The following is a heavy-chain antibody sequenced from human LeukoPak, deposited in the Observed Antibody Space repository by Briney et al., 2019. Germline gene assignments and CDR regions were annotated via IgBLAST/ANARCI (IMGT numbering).Heavy chain of an antibody. V-gene: IGHV4-59*01. CDR3: ARGSDWSGLFFDY. D-gene: IGHD3-3*01. CDR2: IYYSGST. Sequence: SETLSLTCTVSGGSISSYYWSWIRQPPGKGLEWIGYIYYSGSTNYNPSLKSRVTISVDTSKNQFSLKLSSVTAADTAVYYCARGSDWSGLFFDYWGQGTLVTVSS. CDR1: GGSISSYY. J-gene: IGHJ4*02.